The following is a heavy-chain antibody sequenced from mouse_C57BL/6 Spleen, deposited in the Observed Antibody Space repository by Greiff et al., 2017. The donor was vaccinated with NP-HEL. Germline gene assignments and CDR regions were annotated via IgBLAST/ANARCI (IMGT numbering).Heavy chain of an antibody. D-gene: IGHD2-4*01. CDR3: AKIRDYDDYYAMDY. CDR1: GFSLTSYG. CDR2: IWSGGST. J-gene: IGHJ4*01. V-gene: IGHV2-4*01. Sequence: VQGVESGPGLVQPSQSLSITCTVSGFSLTSYGVHWVRQPPGKGLEWLGVIWSGGSTDYNAAFISRLSISKDNSKSQVFFKMNSLQADDTAIYYCAKIRDYDDYYAMDYWGQGTSVTVSS.